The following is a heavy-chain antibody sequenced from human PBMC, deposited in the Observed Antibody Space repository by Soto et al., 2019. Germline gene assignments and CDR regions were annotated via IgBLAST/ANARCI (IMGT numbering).Heavy chain of an antibody. CDR2: IYYSGST. V-gene: IGHV4-39*01. CDR3: ARPRRDSSGYNWFDP. Sequence: QSQTLSLTCTVSGGSISSSSYYWGWIRQPPGKGLEWIGSIYYSGSTYYNPSLKSRVTISVDTSKNQFSLKLSSVTAADTAVYYCARPRRDSSGYNWFDPWGQGTLVTVSS. D-gene: IGHD3-22*01. CDR1: GGSISSSSYY. J-gene: IGHJ5*02.